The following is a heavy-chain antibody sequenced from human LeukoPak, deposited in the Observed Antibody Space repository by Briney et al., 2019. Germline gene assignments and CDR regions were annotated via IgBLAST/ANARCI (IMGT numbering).Heavy chain of an antibody. D-gene: IGHD6-6*01. V-gene: IGHV1-69*01. J-gene: IGHJ4*02. CDR1: GGTSSSYA. Sequence: ASVKVSCKASGGTSSSYAISWVRQAPGQGLEWMGGIIPIFGTANYAQKFQGRVTITADESTSTAYMELSSLRSEDTAVYYCARGNIAARRFDYWGQGTLVTVSS. CDR2: IIPIFGTA. CDR3: ARGNIAARRFDY.